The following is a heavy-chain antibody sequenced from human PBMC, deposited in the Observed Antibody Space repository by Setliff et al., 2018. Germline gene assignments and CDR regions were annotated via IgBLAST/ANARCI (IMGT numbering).Heavy chain of an antibody. CDR3: AKRGDTRPFDY. J-gene: IGHJ4*02. D-gene: IGHD5-18*01. CDR2: ISGSGGST. Sequence: GGSLRLSCAASGFTFSSYAMSWVRQAPGKGLEWVSAISGSGGSTYYADSVKGRFTISKDNSKNTVYLHMTSLRAEDTAMYYCAKRGDTRPFDYWGQGTLVTVSS. CDR1: GFTFSSYA. V-gene: IGHV3-23*01.